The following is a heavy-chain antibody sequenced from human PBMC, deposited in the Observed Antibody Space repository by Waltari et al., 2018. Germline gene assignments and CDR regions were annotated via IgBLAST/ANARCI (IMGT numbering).Heavy chain of an antibody. J-gene: IGHJ5*02. CDR3: ARDFPGYCSSTSCYGNWFDP. CDR1: GGSISSYY. D-gene: IGHD2-2*01. CDR2: IYTSGST. V-gene: IGHV4-4*07. Sequence: QVQLQESGPGLVKPSETLSLTCTVSGGSISSYYWSWIRQPAGKGLEWIGRIYTSGSTNYNPSLKRRVTMSVDTSKNQFSLKLSSVTAADTAVYYCARDFPGYCSSTSCYGNWFDPWGQGTLVTVSS.